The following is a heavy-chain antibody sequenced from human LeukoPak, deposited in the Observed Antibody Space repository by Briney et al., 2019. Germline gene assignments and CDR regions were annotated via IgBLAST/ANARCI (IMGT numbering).Heavy chain of an antibody. D-gene: IGHD3-10*01. CDR1: GFTFSTYT. Sequence: PGGSLRLSCADSGFTFSTYTMNWVRQAPGKGLEWVSSIGSSSRYIDYADSVKGRFTISRDNAKNSLSLQMNSLRVEDTAVYYCAAGASYYYYWGQGTLVTVSS. CDR3: AAGASYYYY. J-gene: IGHJ4*02. V-gene: IGHV3-21*01. CDR2: IGSSSRYI.